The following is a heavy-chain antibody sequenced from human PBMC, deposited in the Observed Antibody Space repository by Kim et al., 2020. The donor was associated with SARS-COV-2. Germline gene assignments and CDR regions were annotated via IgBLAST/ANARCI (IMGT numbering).Heavy chain of an antibody. CDR3: AKGGKTIVREWGYYCGMDV. D-gene: IGHD3-10*01. V-gene: IGHV3-23*01. J-gene: IGHJ6*02. Sequence: GRFTISRNNSENTLYLQMNNLRAEDTAVYYCAKGGKTIVREWGYYCGMDVWGQGTTVTVSS.